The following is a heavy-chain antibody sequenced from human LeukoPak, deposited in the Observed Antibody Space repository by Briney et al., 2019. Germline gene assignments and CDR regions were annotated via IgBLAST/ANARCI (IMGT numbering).Heavy chain of an antibody. V-gene: IGHV4-34*01. D-gene: IGHD6-13*01. Sequence: PSETLSLTCAVYGGSFSGYYWSWIRQPPGKGLEWIGEINHSGSTNYNPSLKSRATISVDTSKNQFSLKLSSVTAADTAVYYCARGDTAGVNWFDPWGQGTLVTVSS. CDR2: INHSGST. CDR1: GGSFSGYY. CDR3: ARGDTAGVNWFDP. J-gene: IGHJ5*02.